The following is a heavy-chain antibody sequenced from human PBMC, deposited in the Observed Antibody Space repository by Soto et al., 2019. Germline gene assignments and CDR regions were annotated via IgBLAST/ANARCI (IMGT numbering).Heavy chain of an antibody. V-gene: IGHV4-34*01. J-gene: IGHJ3*02. Sequence: PSETLSLTCAVYGGSFSGYYWSWIRQPPGKGLEWIGEINHSGSTNYNPSLKSRVTISVDTSKNQFSLKLSSVTAADTAVYYCASVRGGGAFDIWGQGTMVTVSS. CDR1: GGSFSGYY. D-gene: IGHD1-26*01. CDR3: ASVRGGGAFDI. CDR2: INHSGST.